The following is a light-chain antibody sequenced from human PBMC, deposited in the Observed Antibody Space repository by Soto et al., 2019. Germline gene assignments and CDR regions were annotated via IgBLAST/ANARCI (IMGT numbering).Light chain of an antibody. Sequence: DIQMTQSQSSLSASVGDRVTITCQASHDITSYLNWYQHKPGKAPKLMIYDASILEAGVPSRFSGSGSGTDYTFTISSLQPEEVANYYCQKCDSLPIFGPGTTVDFK. J-gene: IGKJ3*01. CDR3: QKCDSLPI. CDR1: HDITSY. CDR2: DAS. V-gene: IGKV1-33*01.